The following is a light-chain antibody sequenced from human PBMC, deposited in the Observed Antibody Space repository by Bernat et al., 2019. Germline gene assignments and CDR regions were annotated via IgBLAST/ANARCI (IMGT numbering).Light chain of an antibody. Sequence: QSALTQPPSVSGSPGQSVTISCTGTSSDVGSYNRVSWYQQPPGTAPKLMIYEVNNRPSGVPGRFSGSKSGNTASLTISGLQAEDEADYYCCSFTTTTTWVFGGGTKLTVL. J-gene: IGLJ3*02. CDR1: SSDVGSYNR. CDR3: CSFTTTTTWV. CDR2: EVN. V-gene: IGLV2-18*02.